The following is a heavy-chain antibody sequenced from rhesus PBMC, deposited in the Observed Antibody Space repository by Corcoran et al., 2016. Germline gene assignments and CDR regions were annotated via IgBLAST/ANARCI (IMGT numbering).Heavy chain of an antibody. J-gene: IGHJ4*01. Sequence: EVQLVQSGAEVKKPGASVKISCKASGYTFTDYYLHWVRPAPGKGLEWMGRVEPENGEAIHAQKFQDRVIITADTSTDTDYMELSSLRSEDTAGYYCATGVITPFDYWGQGVLVTVSS. CDR3: ATGVITPFDY. D-gene: IGHD3-22*01. CDR2: VEPENGEA. CDR1: GYTFTDYY. V-gene: IGHV1-111*02.